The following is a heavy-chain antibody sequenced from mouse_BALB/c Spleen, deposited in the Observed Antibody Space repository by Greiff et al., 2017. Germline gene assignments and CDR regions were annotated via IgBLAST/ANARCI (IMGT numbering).Heavy chain of an antibody. Sequence: QVQLKQSGAELVRPGSSVKISCKASGYAFSSYWMNWVKQRPGQGLEWIGQIYPGDGDTNYNGKFKGKATLTADKSSSTAYMQLSSLTSEDSAVYFCAREEIHLGYYAMDYWGQGTSVTVSS. V-gene: IGHV1-80*01. CDR2: IYPGDGDT. CDR3: AREEIHLGYYAMDY. CDR1: GYAFSSYW. D-gene: IGHD1-2*01. J-gene: IGHJ4*01.